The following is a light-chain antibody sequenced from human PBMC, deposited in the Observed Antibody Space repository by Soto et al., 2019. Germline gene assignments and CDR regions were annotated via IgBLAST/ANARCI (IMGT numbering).Light chain of an antibody. Sequence: QSALTQPPSASGSPGQSVTISCTGTSSDVGGYNYVSWYQQHPGKAPKLMIYEVSKRPSGVPDRFSGSKSGNTASLTVSGLQAEDEADYYCNSYAGSNNWVFGGGTKHRP. CDR3: NSYAGSNNWV. J-gene: IGLJ3*02. CDR2: EVS. V-gene: IGLV2-8*01. CDR1: SSDVGGYNY.